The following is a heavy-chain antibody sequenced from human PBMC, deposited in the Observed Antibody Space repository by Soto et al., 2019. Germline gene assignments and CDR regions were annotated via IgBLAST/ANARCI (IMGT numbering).Heavy chain of an antibody. CDR3: ARREIQGPIDY. J-gene: IGHJ4*02. Sequence: SETLSLTCAVSGYSIRSSNWWGWIRQPPGKGLEWIGYIYYSGTTYYNPSLKSRVTMSVDTSKNQFSLKLTSVTAVDTAVYYCARREIQGPIDYWGQGTLVTVSS. D-gene: IGHD1-26*01. CDR2: IYYSGTT. CDR1: GYSIRSSNW. V-gene: IGHV4-28*01.